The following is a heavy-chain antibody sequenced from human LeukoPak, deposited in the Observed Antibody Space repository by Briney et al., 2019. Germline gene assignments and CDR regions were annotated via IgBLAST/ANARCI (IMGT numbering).Heavy chain of an antibody. V-gene: IGHV3-7*01. J-gene: IGHJ4*02. Sequence: TGGSLRLSCAASGFTFSRYWMSWVRQAPGKGLEWVANIKQDGSEKYYVDSVKGRFTISRDNAKNSLYVQMNSLRAEDTAVYYCARDDDYYDSSGYYYDYFDYWGQGTLVTVSS. D-gene: IGHD3-22*01. CDR1: GFTFSRYW. CDR2: IKQDGSEK. CDR3: ARDDDYYDSSGYYYDYFDY.